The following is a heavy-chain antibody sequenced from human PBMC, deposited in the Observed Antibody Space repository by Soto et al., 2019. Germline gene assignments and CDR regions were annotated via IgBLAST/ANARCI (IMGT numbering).Heavy chain of an antibody. V-gene: IGHV4-34*01. J-gene: IGHJ4*02. Sequence: PSETLSLTCAVYGGSFSGYYWSWIRQPPGKGLEWIGEISHSGSTNYNPSLKSRVTISVDTSKNQFSLKLSSVTAADTAVYYCARVPYGDYYFDYWGQGTLVTVSS. CDR2: ISHSGST. D-gene: IGHD4-17*01. CDR1: GGSFSGYY. CDR3: ARVPYGDYYFDY.